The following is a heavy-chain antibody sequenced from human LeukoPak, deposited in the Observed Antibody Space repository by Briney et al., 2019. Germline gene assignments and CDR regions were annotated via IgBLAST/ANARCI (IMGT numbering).Heavy chain of an antibody. CDR1: GGTFSSYA. V-gene: IGHV1-69*13. CDR2: IIPIFGTA. CDR3: ASNSYSGPYYYYGMDV. J-gene: IGHJ6*02. Sequence: SVKVSCKASGGTFSSYAISWVRLAPGQGLEWMGGIIPIFGTANYAQKFQGRVTITADESTSTAYMELSSLRSEDTAVYYCASNSYSGPYYYYGMDVWGQGTTVTVSS. D-gene: IGHD1-26*01.